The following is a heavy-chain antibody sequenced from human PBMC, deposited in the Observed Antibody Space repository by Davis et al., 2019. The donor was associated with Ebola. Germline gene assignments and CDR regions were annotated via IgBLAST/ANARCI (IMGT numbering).Heavy chain of an antibody. Sequence: GESLKISCAASGFVFSSYVMSWVRRAPGKGLEWVSTIGLSADTYYADSVKGRSTISRDNSRNTLHLQMDSLRVEDTAIYYCAKDTSNVWFDVWGQGTMVTVSS. CDR2: IGLSADT. D-gene: IGHD6-19*01. V-gene: IGHV3-23*01. CDR3: AKDTSNVWFDV. J-gene: IGHJ3*01. CDR1: GFVFSSYV.